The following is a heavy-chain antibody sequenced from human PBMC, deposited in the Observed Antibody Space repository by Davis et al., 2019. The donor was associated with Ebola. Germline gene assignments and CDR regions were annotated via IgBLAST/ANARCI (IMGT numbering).Heavy chain of an antibody. Sequence: GESLKISCAASGFTFSSYAMSWVRQAPGKGLEWVSYISSSGSTIYYADSVKGRFTISRDNAKNSLYLQMNSLRAEDTALYYCAKDLVLGGDYWGQGTLVTVSS. CDR2: ISSSGSTI. CDR3: AKDLVLGGDY. V-gene: IGHV3-48*04. CDR1: GFTFSSYA. J-gene: IGHJ4*02. D-gene: IGHD3-10*01.